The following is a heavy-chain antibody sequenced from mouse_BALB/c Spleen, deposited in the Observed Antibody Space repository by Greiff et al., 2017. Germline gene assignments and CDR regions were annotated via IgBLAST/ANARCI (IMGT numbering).Heavy chain of an antibody. D-gene: IGHD2-3*01. Sequence: QVQLQQSGPGLVAPSQSLSITCTVSGFSLTGYGVNWVRQPPGKGLEWLGMIWGDGSTDYNSALKSRLSISKDNSKSQVFLKMNSLQTDDTARYYCARGGDGYYAWFAYWGQGTLVTVSA. CDR1: GFSLTGYG. CDR2: IWGDGST. J-gene: IGHJ3*01. CDR3: ARGGDGYYAWFAY. V-gene: IGHV2-6-7*01.